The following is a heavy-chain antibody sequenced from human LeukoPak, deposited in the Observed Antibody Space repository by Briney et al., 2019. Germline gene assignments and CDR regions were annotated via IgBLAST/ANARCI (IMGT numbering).Heavy chain of an antibody. J-gene: IGHJ3*02. CDR2: ISGSGGST. CDR3: AKDLRYYDFWSGYPPDAFDI. D-gene: IGHD3-3*01. V-gene: IGHV3-23*01. CDR1: GFTFSSYA. Sequence: GGSLRLSCAASGFTFSSYAMSWVRQAPGKGLEWVSAISGSGGSTYYADSVKGRFTISRDNSKNTLYLQMNSLRAEDTAVYYCAKDLRYYDFWSGYPPDAFDIWGQGTMVTVSS.